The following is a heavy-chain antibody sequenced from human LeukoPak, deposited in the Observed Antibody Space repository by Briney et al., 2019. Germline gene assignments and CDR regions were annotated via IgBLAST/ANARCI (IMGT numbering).Heavy chain of an antibody. V-gene: IGHV3-49*04. CDR2: IRSNTYGGTT. Sequence: AGGSLRLSCAASGFTFSSYEMNWVRQAPGKGLEWVGFIRSNTYGGTTEYAASVKGRFTISRDDSKSIAYLQMNSLKTEDTAVYYCTRSYYGSGNRYYMDVWGKGTTVTISS. CDR1: GFTFSSYE. J-gene: IGHJ6*03. D-gene: IGHD3-10*01. CDR3: TRSYYGSGNRYYMDV.